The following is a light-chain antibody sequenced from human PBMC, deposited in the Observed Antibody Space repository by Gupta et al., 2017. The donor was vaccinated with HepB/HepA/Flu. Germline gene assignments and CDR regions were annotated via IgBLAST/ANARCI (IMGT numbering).Light chain of an antibody. J-gene: IGKJ4*01. Sequence: DIVMTQFPLSLPVTPGEPASISCRSSQSLLNSNGYHYLDWYVQKPGQSPQLLISVVSLRASGVPDRFSGSGSGTDFTLTISRVEAEDVGVYYCMQGIHPPRTFGGGTKVEIK. CDR2: VVS. CDR1: QSLLNSNGYHY. CDR3: MQGIHPPRT. V-gene: IGKV2-28*01.